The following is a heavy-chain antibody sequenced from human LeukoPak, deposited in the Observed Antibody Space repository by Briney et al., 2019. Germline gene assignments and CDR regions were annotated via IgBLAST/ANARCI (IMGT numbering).Heavy chain of an antibody. V-gene: IGHV1-46*01. Sequence: ASVKVSCKASGYTFTSYYMHWVRQAPGQGLEWMGIINPSGSSTSYAQKFQGRVTMTWDTSTSTVYMELSSLRSEDTAVYYCARETMVRGVTEQGYDYWGQGTLVTVSS. D-gene: IGHD3-10*01. CDR2: INPSGSST. CDR3: ARETMVRGVTEQGYDY. J-gene: IGHJ4*02. CDR1: GYTFTSYY.